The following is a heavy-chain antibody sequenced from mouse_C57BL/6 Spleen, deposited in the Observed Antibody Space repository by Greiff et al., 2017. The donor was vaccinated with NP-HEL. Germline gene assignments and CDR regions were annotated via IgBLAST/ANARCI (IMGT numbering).Heavy chain of an antibody. V-gene: IGHV1-76*01. J-gene: IGHJ1*03. CDR3: ARSYGNYVDWYFDV. D-gene: IGHD2-1*01. Sequence: VKLQQSGAELVRPGASVKLSCKASGYTFTDYYINWVKQRPGQGLEWIARIYPGSGNTYYNEKFKGKATLTAEKSSSTAYMQLSSLTSEDSAVYFCARSYGNYVDWYFDVWGTGTTVTVSS. CDR2: IYPGSGNT. CDR1: GYTFTDYY.